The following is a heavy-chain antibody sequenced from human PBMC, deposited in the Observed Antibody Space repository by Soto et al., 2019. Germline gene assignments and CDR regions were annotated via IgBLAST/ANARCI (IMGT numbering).Heavy chain of an antibody. D-gene: IGHD6-19*01. CDR3: AKDVQHYSSGSLDY. J-gene: IGHJ4*02. V-gene: IGHV3-23*01. Sequence: GGSLRLSCAASGFTFSSYAMGWVRQAPGKGLEWVSGISDSGGSTYYADYVKGRFTISRDNSKNTLYLQMNSLRAEDAAVYYCAKDVQHYSSGSLDYWGQGTLVTVSS. CDR2: ISDSGGST. CDR1: GFTFSSYA.